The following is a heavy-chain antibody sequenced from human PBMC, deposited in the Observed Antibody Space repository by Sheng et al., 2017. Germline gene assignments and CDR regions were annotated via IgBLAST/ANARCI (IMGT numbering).Heavy chain of an antibody. J-gene: IGHJ6*03. CDR2: ISYDGSNK. D-gene: IGHD3-10*01. CDR1: GFTFSSYA. Sequence: QVQLVESGGGVVQPGRSLRLSCAASGFTFSSYAMHWVRQAPGKGLEWVAVISYDGSNKYYADSVKGRFTISRDNSKNTLYLQMNSLRAEDTAVYYCARTYGSGFYYYYYMDVWGKGTTVTVSS. V-gene: IGHV3-30-3*01. CDR3: ARTYGSGFYYYYYMDV.